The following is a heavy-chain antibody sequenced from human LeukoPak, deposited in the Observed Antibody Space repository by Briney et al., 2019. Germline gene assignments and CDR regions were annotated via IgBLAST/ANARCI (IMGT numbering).Heavy chain of an antibody. CDR2: INPNTGNT. D-gene: IGHD4-23*01. CDR3: GRVLGGGNSVHFDY. J-gene: IGHJ4*02. V-gene: IGHV1-8*02. Sequence: GASVKVSCKASGYTFGIYDINWVRQATGQGLEWMGWINPNTGNTGYAQKFQGRATFTRDPSISTAYMELSSLTSEDTAVYYCGRVLGGGNSVHFDYWGQGALVTVSS. CDR1: GYTFGIYD.